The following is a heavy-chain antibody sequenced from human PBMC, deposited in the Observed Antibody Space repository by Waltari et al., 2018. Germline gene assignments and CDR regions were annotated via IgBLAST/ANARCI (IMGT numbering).Heavy chain of an antibody. J-gene: IGHJ3*02. CDR2: ICCSGGST. Sequence: EVQLLESGGGLVQPGGSLRLSCAASGFTFSSYAMSWVRQAPGKGLEWVSAICCSGGSTYYADSVKGRFTISRDNSKNTLYLQMNSLRAEDTAVYYCAKDPLTWFGESSNFDIWGQGTMVTVSS. CDR1: GFTFSSYA. D-gene: IGHD3-10*01. CDR3: AKDPLTWFGESSNFDI. V-gene: IGHV3-23*01.